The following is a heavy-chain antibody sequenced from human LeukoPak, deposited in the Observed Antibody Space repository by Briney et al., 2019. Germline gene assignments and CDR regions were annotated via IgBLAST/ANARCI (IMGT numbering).Heavy chain of an antibody. D-gene: IGHD2-2*01. CDR2: IYHSGST. Sequence: SETLSLTCSVSGYSISSGYYWGWIRQPPGKGLEWIGSIYHSGSTDYNPSLKSRVTISVDTTKNQFSLNLSSVTAADTAVYYCARRQYQPPFDYWGQGTLVTVSS. J-gene: IGHJ4*02. CDR1: GYSISSGYY. CDR3: ARRQYQPPFDY. V-gene: IGHV4-38-2*01.